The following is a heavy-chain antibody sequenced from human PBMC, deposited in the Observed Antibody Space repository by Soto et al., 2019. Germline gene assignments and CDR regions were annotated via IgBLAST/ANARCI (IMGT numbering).Heavy chain of an antibody. CDR1: GGSINSYY. CDR3: AGHYAGTAIDY. CDR2: TFYSGAT. Sequence: QVQLQESGPGLVKPSETLSLTCTVSGGSINSYYWSWIRQPPGKGLEWLGYTFYSGATNYNSSLQSRVTISLDTSKRQFSLRRASVTAADTAVYFCAGHYAGTAIDYWGRGTLVIVSS. V-gene: IGHV4-59*01. D-gene: IGHD2-2*01. J-gene: IGHJ4*02.